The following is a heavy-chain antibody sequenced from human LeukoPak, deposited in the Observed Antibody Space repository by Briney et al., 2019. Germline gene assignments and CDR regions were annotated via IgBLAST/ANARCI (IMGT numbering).Heavy chain of an antibody. Sequence: GGSLRLSCAASGFTFSSSWMHWVRQSPEKGLVWVARINGDGSSTSFADSVKGRFSISRDNAKSMLYLEMNSLSAEDSAVYYCTGWDWGVADAFHIWGQGTMVTVSS. D-gene: IGHD7-27*01. CDR1: GFTFSSSW. CDR3: TGWDWGVADAFHI. V-gene: IGHV3-74*01. J-gene: IGHJ3*02. CDR2: INGDGSST.